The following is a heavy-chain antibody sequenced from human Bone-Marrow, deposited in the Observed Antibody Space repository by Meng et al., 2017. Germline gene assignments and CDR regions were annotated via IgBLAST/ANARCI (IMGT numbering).Heavy chain of an antibody. Sequence: SLKISCAASGFTFDDYAMHWVRQAPGKGLEWVSGISWNSGSIGYADSVKGRFTISRDNAKNSLYLQMNSLRAEDTAVYYCASIAVAGRFDYWGQGTLVTVSS. CDR1: GFTFDDYA. J-gene: IGHJ4*02. CDR2: ISWNSGSI. CDR3: ASIAVAGRFDY. D-gene: IGHD6-19*01. V-gene: IGHV3-9*01.